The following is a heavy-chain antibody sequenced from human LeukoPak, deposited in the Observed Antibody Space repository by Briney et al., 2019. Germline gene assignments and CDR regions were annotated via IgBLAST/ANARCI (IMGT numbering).Heavy chain of an antibody. V-gene: IGHV1-18*01. CDR2: ISAYNGNT. J-gene: IGHJ4*02. CDR3: ARGSLYDFGGGYQYYFDY. CDR1: GYTFTSYG. Sequence: GASVKVSCKASGYTFTSYGISWVRQAPGQGLEWMGWISAYNGNTNYAQKLQGRVTMTTDTSTSTAYMELRSLRSDGTAVYYCARGSLYDFGGGYQYYFDYGGQEPLVTVSS. D-gene: IGHD3-3*01.